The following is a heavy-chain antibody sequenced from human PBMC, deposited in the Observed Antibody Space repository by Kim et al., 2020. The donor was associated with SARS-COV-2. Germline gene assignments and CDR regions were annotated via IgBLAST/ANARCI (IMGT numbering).Heavy chain of an antibody. J-gene: IGHJ4*02. Sequence: SETLSLTCRVSGGAIATDNYFWGWIRQPPGKGLEWIGTFYSNGSTYYNPSLDSRVTIFVDTSKNQLSLKMTSATAADTAVYYCARQRSYYDGSGFKTFDYWGQGSLVTVSS. CDR1: GGAIATDNYF. D-gene: IGHD3-22*01. V-gene: IGHV4-39*01. CDR3: ARQRSYYDGSGFKTFDY. CDR2: FYSNGST.